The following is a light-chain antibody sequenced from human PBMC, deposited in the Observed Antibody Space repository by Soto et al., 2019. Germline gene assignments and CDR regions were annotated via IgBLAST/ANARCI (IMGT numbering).Light chain of an antibody. CDR1: SSDVGSYNY. V-gene: IGLV2-14*01. J-gene: IGLJ3*02. Sequence: QSVLTQPASVSGSPGQSITISCTGTSSDVGSYNYVSWYQQHPGKAPKLMIYEVSNRPSGVSNRFSGSKSGNTASLTISGLQAEDEADYYCSSYTSSSTRVFGGGTKPPS. CDR2: EVS. CDR3: SSYTSSSTRV.